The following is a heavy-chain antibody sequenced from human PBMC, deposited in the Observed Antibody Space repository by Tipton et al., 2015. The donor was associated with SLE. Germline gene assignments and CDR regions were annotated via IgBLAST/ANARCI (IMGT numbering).Heavy chain of an antibody. J-gene: IGHJ4*02. D-gene: IGHD3-3*01. Sequence: LRLSCKVSGDSMTSDCWGWIRQTPGKGLEWIGYIYYSGRTNYNPSLKSRVSISVDKTENQFSLKLKFVTAEDTGVYYCARVRFFDYWGQGALVTVSS. CDR2: IYYSGRT. CDR3: ARVRFFDY. CDR1: GDSMTSDC. V-gene: IGHV4-59*01.